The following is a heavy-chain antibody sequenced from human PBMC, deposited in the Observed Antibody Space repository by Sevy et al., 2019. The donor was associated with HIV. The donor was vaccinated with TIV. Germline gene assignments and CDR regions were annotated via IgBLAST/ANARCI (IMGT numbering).Heavy chain of an antibody. CDR3: ARGPPDGSYDYFDY. V-gene: IGHV3-21*06. Sequence: GGSLRLSCATSGFTFNNYNMNWVRQAPGKGLEWVSSVSGSSNYIYYAESVKGRFNISRDNTKNTLYLQMNSLRVDDTALYYCARGPPDGSYDYFDYWGQGTLVTVSS. CDR2: VSGSSNYI. J-gene: IGHJ4*02. D-gene: IGHD3-10*01. CDR1: GFTFNNYN.